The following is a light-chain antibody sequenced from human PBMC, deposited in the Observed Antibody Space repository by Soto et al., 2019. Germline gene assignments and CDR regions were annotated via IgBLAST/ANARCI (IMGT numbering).Light chain of an antibody. CDR1: QSIISY. J-gene: IGKJ4*01. Sequence: DIQMTQSPSSLSASVGDRVTITCRASQSIISYLNWYQQKPGKAPKLLIYAADSLQSGVPSRFSGSGSGTDFTLTISSLQPEDFATYYCQQTYSTPLTFGGGTKLDIK. V-gene: IGKV1-39*01. CDR3: QQTYSTPLT. CDR2: AAD.